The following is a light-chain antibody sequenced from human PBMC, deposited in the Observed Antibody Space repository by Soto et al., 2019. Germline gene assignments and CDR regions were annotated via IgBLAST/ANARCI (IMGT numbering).Light chain of an antibody. Sequence: QSALTQPASVSGSPGQSITISCTGTSSDVGGYNYVSWYQQHPGKAPKLMIYEVSNRPSGVSYRFSGSKSGNTASLTISGLQAEDAADYYCSSYTSSSTPYVFGTGTKLTVL. J-gene: IGLJ1*01. CDR2: EVS. CDR3: SSYTSSSTPYV. CDR1: SSDVGGYNY. V-gene: IGLV2-14*01.